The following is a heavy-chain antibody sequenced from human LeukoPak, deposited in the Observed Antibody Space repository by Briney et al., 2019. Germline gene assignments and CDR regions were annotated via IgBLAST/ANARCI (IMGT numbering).Heavy chain of an antibody. CDR2: IYHSGST. Sequence: SETLSLTCTVSGYSISSGYYWGWIRQPPGKGLDWIGNIYHSGSTYYNPSLKSRVTISVDTSKNQFSLKLSSVTAADTAVYYCARGPAYSSWLLNWFDPWGQGTLVTVSS. CDR1: GYSISSGYY. J-gene: IGHJ5*02. CDR3: ARGPAYSSWLLNWFDP. D-gene: IGHD3-22*01. V-gene: IGHV4-38-2*02.